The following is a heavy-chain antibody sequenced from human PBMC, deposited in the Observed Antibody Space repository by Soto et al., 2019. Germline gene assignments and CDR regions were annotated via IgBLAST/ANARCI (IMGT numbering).Heavy chain of an antibody. J-gene: IGHJ4*02. V-gene: IGHV4-59*01. Sequence: KPSETLSLTCTVSGGSISSYYWSWIRQPPGKGLEWIGYIYYSGSTNYNPSLKSRVTISVDTSKNQFSLKLSSVTAADTAVYYCARTLYDFWSGIHDYWGQGTLVTVS. CDR2: IYYSGST. CDR1: GGSISSYY. D-gene: IGHD3-3*01. CDR3: ARTLYDFWSGIHDY.